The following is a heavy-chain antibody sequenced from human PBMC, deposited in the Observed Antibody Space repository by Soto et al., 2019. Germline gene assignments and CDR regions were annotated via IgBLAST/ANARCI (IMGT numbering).Heavy chain of an antibody. V-gene: IGHV5-51*01. CDR1: GYSFSHYC. Sequence: PGESLKISCEGSGYSFSHYCIAWVRQLPGKGLEWMGIIYPGDSDTKYRPSFQGQVTISADKSNNTVYLQWSRLKASDTAIYYCASHGFETGLFRNSFDIWGPVRRVTISS. CDR2: IYPGDSDT. CDR3: ASHGFETGLFRNSFDI. D-gene: IGHD3-10*01. J-gene: IGHJ3*02.